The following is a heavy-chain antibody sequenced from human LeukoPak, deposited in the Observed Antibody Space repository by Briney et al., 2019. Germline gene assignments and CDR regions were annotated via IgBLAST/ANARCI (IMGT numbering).Heavy chain of an antibody. CDR1: GFTFSSYA. Sequence: GGSLRLSCAVSGFTFSSYAMSWVRQAPGKGLEWVSAISGSGGSTYYADSVKGRFTISRDNSKNTLYLQMNSLRAEDTAVYCCAKSRLSLYYFDYWGQGTLVTVSS. J-gene: IGHJ4*02. V-gene: IGHV3-23*01. CDR3: AKSRLSLYYFDY. CDR2: ISGSGGST.